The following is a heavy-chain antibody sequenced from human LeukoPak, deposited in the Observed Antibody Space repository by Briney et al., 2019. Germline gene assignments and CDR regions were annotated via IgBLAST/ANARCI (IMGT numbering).Heavy chain of an antibody. CDR1: GYTFTGYY. V-gene: IGHV1-2*02. D-gene: IGHD2/OR15-2a*01. Sequence: ASVKVSCKASGYTFTGYYMHWVRQAPGQGLEWMGWINPNSGGTNYAQKFQGRVTMTRDASMSTAYMELTRLTSDDTAVYYCVREGEGPLSKDFDYWGQGTLVTVSS. J-gene: IGHJ4*02. CDR2: INPNSGGT. CDR3: VREGEGPLSKDFDY.